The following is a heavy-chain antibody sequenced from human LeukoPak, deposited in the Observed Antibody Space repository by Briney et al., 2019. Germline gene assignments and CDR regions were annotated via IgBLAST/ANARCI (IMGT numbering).Heavy chain of an antibody. Sequence: SETLSLTCTVSGGSISSSSYYWGWIRQPPGKGLEWIGSIYYSGSTYYNPSLKSRVTISVDTSKNPFSLKLSSVTAADTAVYYCARGSYYYYMDVWGKGTTVTISS. CDR1: GGSISSSSYY. V-gene: IGHV4-39*07. CDR3: ARGSYYYYMDV. J-gene: IGHJ6*03. CDR2: IYYSGST.